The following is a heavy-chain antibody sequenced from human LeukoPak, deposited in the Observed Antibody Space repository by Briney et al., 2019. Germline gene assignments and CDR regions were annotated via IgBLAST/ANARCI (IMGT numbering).Heavy chain of an antibody. CDR1: GGSISISNW. J-gene: IGHJ6*04. CDR3: ASLYGSGSYGYYGMDV. Sequence: SRTRSLTSAVSGGSISISNWWSWVRQDPGKGLDGIGEISHSGSTKYNRSLKSRVTISVDKSKYQFSLKLSSVTAAVTAVYYYASLYGSGSYGYYGMDVWGKGTTVTVSS. D-gene: IGHD3-10*01. CDR2: ISHSGST. V-gene: IGHV4-4*02.